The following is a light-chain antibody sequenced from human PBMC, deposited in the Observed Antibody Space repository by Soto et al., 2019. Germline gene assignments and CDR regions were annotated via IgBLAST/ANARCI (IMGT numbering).Light chain of an antibody. CDR2: AAS. J-gene: IGKJ3*01. V-gene: IGKV1-39*01. CDR3: QQSYIRFT. CDR1: QTISSY. Sequence: DIQMTQSPSSLSAFVGDRVTITCRSSQTISSYLNWYQQKLGKAPKVLIYAASYLQTGVSSRFSGRGSGTDFTLTIDSLQPEDAATYYCQQSYIRFTFGPGTKVAI.